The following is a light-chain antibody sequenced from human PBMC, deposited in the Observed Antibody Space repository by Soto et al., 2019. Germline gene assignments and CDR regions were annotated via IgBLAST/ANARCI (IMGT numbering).Light chain of an antibody. Sequence: EILMTQSPSTLSVSPGERATLSCRASQSVSSNLAWYQQKPGQAPRLLIYGASTRATGIPARFSVSGSGTEFTLTISSLQSEDFAVYYCQQYGSSPPRTFGQGTKVDI. CDR2: GAS. CDR3: QQYGSSPPRT. V-gene: IGKV3-15*01. CDR1: QSVSSN. J-gene: IGKJ1*01.